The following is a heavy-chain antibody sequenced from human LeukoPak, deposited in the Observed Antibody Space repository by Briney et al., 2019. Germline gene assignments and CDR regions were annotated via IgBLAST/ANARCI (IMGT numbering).Heavy chain of an antibody. V-gene: IGHV4-59*01. J-gene: IGHJ4*02. D-gene: IGHD5-18*01. CDR1: GGSISSYY. CDR3: ARDGNSYGLDY. Sequence: PSETLSLTCTVSGGSISSYYWSWIRQPPGKGLEWIGYIYYSGSTNYNPSLKSRVTISVDTSKNQFPLKLSSVTAADTAVYYCARDGNSYGLDYWGQGTLVTVSS. CDR2: IYYSGST.